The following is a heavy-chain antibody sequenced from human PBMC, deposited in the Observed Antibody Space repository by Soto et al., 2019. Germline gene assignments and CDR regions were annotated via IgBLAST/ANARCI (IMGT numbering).Heavy chain of an antibody. D-gene: IGHD1-1*01. Sequence: EVQLVESGGDLVQPGGSLRLSCAASGFTVSNNFMSWVRQAPGKGLEWVSVTYPGGTTYYADSVKGRFAISRDNSKNTLYLQMSSLRAEDTAVYYCAKEMRTTAARDAFDIWGQGTMVIVSS. CDR3: AKEMRTTAARDAFDI. CDR2: TYPGGTT. CDR1: GFTVSNNF. J-gene: IGHJ3*02. V-gene: IGHV3-66*01.